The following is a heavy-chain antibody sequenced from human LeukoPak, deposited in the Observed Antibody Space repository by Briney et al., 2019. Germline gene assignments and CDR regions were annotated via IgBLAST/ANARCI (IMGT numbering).Heavy chain of an antibody. J-gene: IGHJ4*02. CDR3: ARGSHFFDY. CDR2: INSDGSTT. D-gene: IGHD2/OR15-2a*01. Sequence: PGGSLRLSCAASGFTFSNFWIHWVRQAPGKGLVWVSRINSDGSTTTYADSVKGRFTISRDNAKNTLYLQMNSLRAEDTAVYYCARGSHFFDYWGQGALATVSS. V-gene: IGHV3-74*01. CDR1: GFTFSNFW.